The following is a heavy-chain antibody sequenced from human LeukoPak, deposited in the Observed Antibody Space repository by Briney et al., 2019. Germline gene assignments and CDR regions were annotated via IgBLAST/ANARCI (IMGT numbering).Heavy chain of an antibody. D-gene: IGHD5-12*01. CDR1: GFTFSSYW. V-gene: IGHV3-74*01. J-gene: IGHJ4*02. Sequence: GGSLRLSCAASGFTFSSYWMHWVRQAPGKELVWVSRISSDGSSINYADSVKGRFTISRDNAKNTLYLQVNSLRVEDTAVYYCAREGYSGYDYDYWGQGTLVTVSS. CDR3: AREGYSGYDYDY. CDR2: ISSDGSSI.